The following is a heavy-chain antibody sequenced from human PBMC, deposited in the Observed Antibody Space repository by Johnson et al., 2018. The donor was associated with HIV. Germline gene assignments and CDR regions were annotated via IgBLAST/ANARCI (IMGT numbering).Heavy chain of an antibody. V-gene: IGHV3-7*01. CDR3: ARVWVVEVARGAFDI. CDR1: GFTFSSYW. D-gene: IGHD2-15*01. CDR2: VKQDGSEK. Sequence: VQLVESGGGLVKPGGSLRLSCAASGFTFSSYWMAWVRQAPGKGLEWVANVKQDGSEKNYVDSVTGRFTISRDNAKNSMYLQMNSLRGEDTAVYYCARVWVVEVARGAFDIWGQGTMVTVSS. J-gene: IGHJ3*02.